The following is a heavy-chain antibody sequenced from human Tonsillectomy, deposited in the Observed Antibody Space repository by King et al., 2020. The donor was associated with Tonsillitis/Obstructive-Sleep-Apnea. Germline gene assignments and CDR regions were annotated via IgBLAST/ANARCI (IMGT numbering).Heavy chain of an antibody. Sequence: QLQESGPGLVKPAETLSLTCTVSGGSISSSSYYWGWIRQPPGKGLGWIGSIYYTRSTSYNPSLKSRDTISVATSKNQFSLKLSSVTAADAAVYYCAGGAGGYWGQGTLVTVSS. J-gene: IGHJ4*02. D-gene: IGHD3-10*01. CDR1: GGSISSSSYY. CDR2: IYYTRST. CDR3: AGGAGGY. V-gene: IGHV4-39*01.